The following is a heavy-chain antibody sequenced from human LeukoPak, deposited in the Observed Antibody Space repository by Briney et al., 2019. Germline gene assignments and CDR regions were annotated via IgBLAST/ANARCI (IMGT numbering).Heavy chain of an antibody. D-gene: IGHD1-26*01. Sequence: GASVKVSCKASGYTFTGYYMHWVRQAPEQGLEWMGWINPNSGGTNYAQKFQGRVTMTRDTSISTAYMELSRLRSDDTAVYYCARDRKVGATISTNDYWGQGTLVTVSS. CDR2: INPNSGGT. J-gene: IGHJ4*02. CDR1: GYTFTGYY. CDR3: ARDRKVGATISTNDY. V-gene: IGHV1-2*02.